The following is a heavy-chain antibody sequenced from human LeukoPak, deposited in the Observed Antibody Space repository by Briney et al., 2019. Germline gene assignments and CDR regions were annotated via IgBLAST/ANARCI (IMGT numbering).Heavy chain of an antibody. CDR3: ARAGVVVPAARGYFDL. J-gene: IGHJ2*01. Sequence: SVNVSCKASGGTFSSYAISWVRQAPGQGLEWMGGIIPIFGTANYAQKFQGRVTITTDESTSTAYMELSSLRSEDTAVYYCARAGVVVPAARGYFDLWGRGTLVTVSS. V-gene: IGHV1-69*05. CDR2: IIPIFGTA. CDR1: GGTFSSYA. D-gene: IGHD2-2*01.